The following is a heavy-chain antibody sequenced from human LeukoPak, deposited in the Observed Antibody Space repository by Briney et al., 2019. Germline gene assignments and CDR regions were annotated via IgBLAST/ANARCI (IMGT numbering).Heavy chain of an antibody. J-gene: IGHJ5*02. Sequence: SETLSLTCTVSGGSISSGGYYWSWIRQHPGKGVDWIGYIYYSGSTYYNPSLKSRVTISVDTSKNQFSLKLSSVTAADTAVYYCARGGGSCYSCCFDPWGQGTLVTVSS. CDR2: IYYSGST. D-gene: IGHD2-15*01. V-gene: IGHV4-31*03. CDR3: ARGGGSCYSCCFDP. CDR1: GGSISSGGYY.